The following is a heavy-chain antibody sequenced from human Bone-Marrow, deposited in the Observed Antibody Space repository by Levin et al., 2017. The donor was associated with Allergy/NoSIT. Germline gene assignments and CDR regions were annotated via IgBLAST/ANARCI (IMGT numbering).Heavy chain of an antibody. D-gene: IGHD1-1*01. CDR3: ARGRTATRDFDY. Sequence: SQTLSLTCTVSGGSISRYYCSWIRQPPGKGLEWIGYMYDSGRPNYKPSLKSRVTMSIDTSKNQFSLKLGSVTAADTAVYYCARGRTATRDFDYWGQGILVTVSS. CDR2: MYDSGRP. CDR1: GGSISRYY. J-gene: IGHJ4*02. V-gene: IGHV4-59*01.